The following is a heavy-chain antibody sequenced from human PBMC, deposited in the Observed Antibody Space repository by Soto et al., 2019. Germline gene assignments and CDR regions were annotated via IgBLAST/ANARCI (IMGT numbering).Heavy chain of an antibody. CDR1: GFSLSTSRVG. CDR2: ISWNDDK. Sequence: QITLKKSGPTLVKPTQTLTLTCTFSGFSLSTSRVGVGWIRQPPGKPLEWLALISWNDDKPYSPSLRSRLTITKDTCKNQVVLTMTNMDPVDTATYYCARFLAVAGLVDYWGQGTLVTVSS. D-gene: IGHD6-19*01. CDR3: ARFLAVAGLVDY. V-gene: IGHV2-5*01. J-gene: IGHJ4*02.